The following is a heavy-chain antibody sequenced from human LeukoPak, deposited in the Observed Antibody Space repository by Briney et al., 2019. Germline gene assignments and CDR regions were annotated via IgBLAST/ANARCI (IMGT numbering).Heavy chain of an antibody. CDR3: RGYSYSIGIDY. CDR1: GFTFGDYA. CDR2: IRRKAYGGTA. V-gene: IGHV3-49*04. D-gene: IGHD5-18*01. Sequence: GGSLRLSCTASGFTFGDYAVSWVRQAPGKGLEWVGVIRRKAYGGTAEYAASVKGRFTISRDDSNSIAYLQMTNLKTEDTAVYYCRGYSYSIGIDYWGQGTLVTVSS. J-gene: IGHJ4*02.